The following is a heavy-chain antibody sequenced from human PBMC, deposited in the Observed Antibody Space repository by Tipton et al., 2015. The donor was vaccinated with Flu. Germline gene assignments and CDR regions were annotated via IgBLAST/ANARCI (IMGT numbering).Heavy chain of an antibody. CDR1: GVSVSSGCYY. J-gene: IGHJ4*02. Sequence: TLSLTCSVSGVSVSSGCYYWNWVRQPAGKGLEWIGRINTCGSTNYNPSLQSRVTISVDTSKNQFSLKLSSVTVADTAVYYCARDLGEPRDGEDWGQGTLVTVSS. V-gene: IGHV4-61*02. CDR3: ARDLGEPRDGED. D-gene: IGHD7-27*01. CDR2: INTCGST.